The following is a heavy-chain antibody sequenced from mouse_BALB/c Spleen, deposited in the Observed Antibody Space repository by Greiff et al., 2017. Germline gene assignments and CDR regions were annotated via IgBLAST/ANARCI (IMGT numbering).Heavy chain of an antibody. CDR3: ARRGTTATQAMDY. CDR2: IWSGGST. D-gene: IGHD1-2*01. Sequence: VKLMESGPGLVQPSQSLSITCTVSGFSLTSYGVHWVRQSPGKGLEWLGVIWSGGSTDYNAAFISRLSISKDNSKSQVFFKMNSLQADDTAIYYCARRGTTATQAMDYWGQGTSVTVSS. V-gene: IGHV2-4-1*01. J-gene: IGHJ4*01. CDR1: GFSLTSYG.